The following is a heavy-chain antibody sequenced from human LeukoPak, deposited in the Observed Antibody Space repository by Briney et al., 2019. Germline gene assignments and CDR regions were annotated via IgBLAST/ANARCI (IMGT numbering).Heavy chain of an antibody. J-gene: IGHJ4*02. V-gene: IGHV4-34*01. CDR1: GGSFSGYY. CDR3: ARETIYYDILTGYFD. Sequence: PSETLSLTCAVYGGSFSGYYWSWIRQPPGKGLEWIGEINHSGSTNYNPSLKSRVIISVDTSKNQFSLKLSSVTAADTAVYYCARETIYYDILTGYFDWGQGTLVTVSS. D-gene: IGHD3-9*01. CDR2: INHSGST.